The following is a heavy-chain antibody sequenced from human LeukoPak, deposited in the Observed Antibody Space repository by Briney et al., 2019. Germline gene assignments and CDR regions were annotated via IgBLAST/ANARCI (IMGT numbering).Heavy chain of an antibody. CDR3: AKQLPSNQLLYYYYYMDV. CDR1: KFTFSNAW. CDR2: IWYDGSNK. D-gene: IGHD2-2*01. V-gene: IGHV3-30*02. Sequence: GGSLRLSCAASKFTFSNAWMSWVRQAPGKGLEWVAVIWYDGSNKYYADSVKGRFTISRDNSKNTLYLQMNSLRAEDTAVYYCAKQLPSNQLLYYYYYMDVWGKGTTVTVSS. J-gene: IGHJ6*03.